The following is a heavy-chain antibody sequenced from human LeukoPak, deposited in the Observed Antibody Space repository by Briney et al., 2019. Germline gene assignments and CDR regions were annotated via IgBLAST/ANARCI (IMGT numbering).Heavy chain of an antibody. J-gene: IGHJ4*02. CDR2: ISGSGGST. CDR3: AEEGVQASGDDW. Sequence: GGSLRLSCAASGFTFTTYAMSWVRQAPGKGLEWASTISGSGGSTFYADSVKGRFTISRDNSKNTLYLHMNSLRAEDTAVYYCAEEGVQASGDDWWGQGTLVTVSS. V-gene: IGHV3-23*01. D-gene: IGHD1-26*01. CDR1: GFTFTTYA.